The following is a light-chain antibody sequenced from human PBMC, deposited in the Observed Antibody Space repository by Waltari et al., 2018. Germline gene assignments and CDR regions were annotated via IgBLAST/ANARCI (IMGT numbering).Light chain of an antibody. J-gene: IGKJ4*01. CDR2: AAS. CDR3: QQYYGTLLT. V-gene: IGKV1-NL1*01. CDR1: QGISNS. Sequence: DIQMTQSPSSLSASVGDRVTITCRASQGISNSLDWYQQKPGKAPKLLLFAASRLESGVPSRFSGSGSGTDYTLTISSLQPEDFSTYYCQQYYGTLLTFGGGTKVEIK.